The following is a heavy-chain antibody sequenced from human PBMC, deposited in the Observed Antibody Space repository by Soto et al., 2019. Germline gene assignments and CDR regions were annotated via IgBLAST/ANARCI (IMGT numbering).Heavy chain of an antibody. CDR3: ARGVTYGGSTLDD. CDR2: IYQTGSP. V-gene: IGHV4-4*02. J-gene: IGHJ4*02. Sequence: QVQLQESGPGLVKPSGTLSLTCAVSGGSIRSSNWWSWVRQPPGKGLEWIGEIYQTGSPNYNPSRNTSLTTSVAESKTQFSPKLASVTAARTAVDYRARGVTYGGSTLDDWGQGTLVTVSS. CDR1: GGSIRSSNW. D-gene: IGHD2-15*01.